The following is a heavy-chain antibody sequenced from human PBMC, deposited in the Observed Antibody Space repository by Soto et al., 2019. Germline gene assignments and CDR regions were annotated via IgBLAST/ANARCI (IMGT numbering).Heavy chain of an antibody. CDR3: ARPGIMITFGGVPRAFDI. J-gene: IGHJ3*02. Sequence: QLQLQESGPGLVKPSETLSLTCTVSGGSISSSSYYWGWIRQPPGKGLEWIGSIYYSGSTYYNPSLQSRVTISVDTSKNQFSLKLSSVTAADTAVYYCARPGIMITFGGVPRAFDIWGQGTMVTVSS. CDR2: IYYSGST. D-gene: IGHD3-16*01. CDR1: GGSISSSSYY. V-gene: IGHV4-39*01.